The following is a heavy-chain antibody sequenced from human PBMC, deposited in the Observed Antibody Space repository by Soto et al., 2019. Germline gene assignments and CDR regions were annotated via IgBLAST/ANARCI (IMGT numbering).Heavy chain of an antibody. CDR3: PHFILGSTFVQGVTFDY. Sequence: QITLNESGPTLVKPMQTLTLTCNFSGFSLDSTAVVVGWLRQPPGKALECLALIYCDGDKRYNTSLTNSVIITNDTSKIQVVLTMTDTAPAYTGTYFWPHFILGSTFVQGVTFDYWRQGDRFTFSS. D-gene: IGHD3-10*01. CDR2: IYCDGDK. V-gene: IGHV2-5*02. CDR1: GFSLDSTAVV. J-gene: IGHJ4*02.